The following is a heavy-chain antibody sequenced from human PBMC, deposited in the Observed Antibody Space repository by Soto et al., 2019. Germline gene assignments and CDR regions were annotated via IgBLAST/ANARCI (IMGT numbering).Heavy chain of an antibody. CDR3: ASGLPTVVTPRYYYYGMDV. Sequence: PGESLKISCKGSGYSFTSYWISWVRQMPGKGLEWMGRIDPSDSYTNYSPSFQGHVTISADKSISTAYLQWSSLKASDTAMYYCASGLPTVVTPRYYYYGMDVWGQGTTVTVSS. V-gene: IGHV5-10-1*01. D-gene: IGHD4-17*01. CDR2: IDPSDSYT. CDR1: GYSFTSYW. J-gene: IGHJ6*02.